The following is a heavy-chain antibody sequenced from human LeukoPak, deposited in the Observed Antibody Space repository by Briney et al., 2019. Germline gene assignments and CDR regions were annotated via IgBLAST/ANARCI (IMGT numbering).Heavy chain of an antibody. J-gene: IGHJ6*02. CDR3: ARDGYSSSWYPLYYYYGMDV. D-gene: IGHD6-13*01. Sequence: GGSLRLSCAASGFTFSSYAMHWVRQAPGKGLEWVAVISYDGSNKYYADSVKGRFTISRDNSKNTLYLQMNSLRAEDTAVYYCARDGYSSSWYPLYYYYGMDVWGQGTTVTVSS. CDR2: ISYDGSNK. CDR1: GFTFSSYA. V-gene: IGHV3-30-3*01.